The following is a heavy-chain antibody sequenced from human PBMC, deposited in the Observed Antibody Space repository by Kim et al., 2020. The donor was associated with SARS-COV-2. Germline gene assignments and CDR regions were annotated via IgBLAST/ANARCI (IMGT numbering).Heavy chain of an antibody. V-gene: IGHV4-59*08. J-gene: IGHJ6*02. D-gene: IGHD1-26*01. CDR1: GGLISSYY. CDR3: AKHIGGSYYYYAMDV. Sequence: SETLSLTCTVSGGLISSYYWSWIRQPPGKGLEWIGYLYYGGSTNYNPSPKSRVTISVDTSKNQFSLMLTSVTAADTAVYFCAKHIGGSYYYYAMDVWGQGTTVTVSS. CDR2: LYYGGST.